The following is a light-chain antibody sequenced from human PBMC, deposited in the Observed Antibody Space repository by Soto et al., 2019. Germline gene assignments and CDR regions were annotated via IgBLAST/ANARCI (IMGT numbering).Light chain of an antibody. CDR3: CSYAGSYTYV. CDR2: DVS. J-gene: IGLJ1*01. CDR1: SSDVGGYNY. V-gene: IGLV2-11*01. Sequence: QSALTQPRSVSGSPGQSVTISCTGTSSDVGGYNYVSWYQQNPVKAPKLMIYDVSKRPSGVPDRFSGSKSGNTAYLTISGLQAEDEAVYYCCSYAGSYTYVFGTGTKL.